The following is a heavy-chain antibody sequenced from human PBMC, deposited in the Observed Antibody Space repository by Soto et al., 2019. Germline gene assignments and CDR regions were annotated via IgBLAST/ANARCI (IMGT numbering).Heavy chain of an antibody. D-gene: IGHD2-21*02. CDR2: INVYNGYR. J-gene: IGHJ5*02. CDR1: GYIFTKYG. CDR3: ARLQLGGDRMMNWFDP. Sequence: QVQVVQSGPELKKPGASVKVSCKAQGYIFTKYGIGWVRQAPGPGLEWMGLINVYNGYRKVAQKFQDRVSMTTDTATDTAYMELKSLRSGDTAVYYCARLQLGGDRMMNWFDPWGQGTLVNVSS. V-gene: IGHV1-18*01.